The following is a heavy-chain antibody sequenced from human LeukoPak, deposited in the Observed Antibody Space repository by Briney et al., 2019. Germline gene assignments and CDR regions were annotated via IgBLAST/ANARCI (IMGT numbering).Heavy chain of an antibody. CDR3: ASCSAGGYSYGYPTEHYYYYGMDV. D-gene: IGHD5-18*01. CDR1: GGTFSSYA. Sequence: SVKVSCKASGGTFSSYAISWVRQAPGQGLEWMGGIIPIFGTANSAQKFQGRVTITADESTSTAYMELSSLRSEDTAVYYCASCSAGGYSYGYPTEHYYYYGMDVWGKGATVTVSS. CDR2: IIPIFGTA. J-gene: IGHJ6*04. V-gene: IGHV1-69*01.